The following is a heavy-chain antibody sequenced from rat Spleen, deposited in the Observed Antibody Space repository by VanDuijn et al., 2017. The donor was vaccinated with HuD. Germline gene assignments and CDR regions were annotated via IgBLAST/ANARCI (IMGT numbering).Heavy chain of an antibody. CDR2: ITTGGDDT. D-gene: IGHD4-3*01. V-gene: IGHV5S23*01. CDR1: GFTFSDFD. Sequence: EVELVESGGGLVQPGTSLKLSCAASGFTFSDFDMAWVRQAPTKGLEWVASITTGGDDTYYRDSVKGRFTISRDDEESTLYLQMDSLRSEDTATYFCARLGGLRNWFAYWGQGTLVTVSS. J-gene: IGHJ3*01. CDR3: ARLGGLRNWFAY.